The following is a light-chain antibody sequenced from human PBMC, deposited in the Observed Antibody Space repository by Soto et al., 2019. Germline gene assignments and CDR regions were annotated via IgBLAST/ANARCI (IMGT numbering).Light chain of an antibody. J-gene: IGLJ1*01. CDR1: NSDVGRYNS. Sequence: QSVLTQPHSVSGSPGQSVTISCTGTNSDVGRYNSVSWYQQLPGKAPKIIISAVRQRPSGVPDRFSGSKSGNTASLTVSGLQAEDEADYHCSSYPTSSPLYVFGTGTKVTVL. V-gene: IGLV2-11*01. CDR2: AVR. CDR3: SSYPTSSPLYV.